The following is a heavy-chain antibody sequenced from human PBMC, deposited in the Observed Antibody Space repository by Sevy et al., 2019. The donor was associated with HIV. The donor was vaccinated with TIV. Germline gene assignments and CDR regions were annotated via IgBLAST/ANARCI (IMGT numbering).Heavy chain of an antibody. Sequence: SETLSLTCTVSGGSISSSSYYWGWIRQPTGKGLEWIGSIYYSGSTYYNPSLKSRVTISVDTSKNQFSLKLSSVTAADTAVYYCARRRVEYYDRKGGWFDPWGQGTLVTVSS. V-gene: IGHV4-39*01. D-gene: IGHD3-22*01. CDR2: IYYSGST. J-gene: IGHJ5*02. CDR3: ARRRVEYYDRKGGWFDP. CDR1: GGSISSSSYY.